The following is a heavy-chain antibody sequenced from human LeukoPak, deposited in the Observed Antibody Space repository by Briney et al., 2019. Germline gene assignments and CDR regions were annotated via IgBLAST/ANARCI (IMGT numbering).Heavy chain of an antibody. V-gene: IGHV3-20*04. CDR1: GFTFSSYS. CDR2: INWNGGST. D-gene: IGHD1-26*01. CDR3: ARESGSHDAFDI. Sequence: GGSVRLSCAASGFTFSSYSMNWVRQAPGKGLEWVSGINWNGGSTGYADSVKGRFTISRDNAKNSLYLQMNSLRAEDTALYYCARESGSHDAFDIWGQGTMVTVSS. J-gene: IGHJ3*02.